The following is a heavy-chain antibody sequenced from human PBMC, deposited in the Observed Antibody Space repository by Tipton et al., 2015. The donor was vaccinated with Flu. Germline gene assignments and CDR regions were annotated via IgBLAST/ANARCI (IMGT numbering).Heavy chain of an antibody. V-gene: IGHV4-59*12. D-gene: IGHD6-6*01. CDR3: ARGEYSSAFDI. CDR2: IYYSGST. CDR1: GGSISTYY. J-gene: IGHJ3*02. Sequence: TLSLTCTVSGGSISTYYWNWIRQPPGKGLEWIGYIYYSGSTNYNPSLKSRVTISVDTSKNQFSLKLSSVTAADTAVYYCARGEYSSAFDIWGQGTMVTVSS.